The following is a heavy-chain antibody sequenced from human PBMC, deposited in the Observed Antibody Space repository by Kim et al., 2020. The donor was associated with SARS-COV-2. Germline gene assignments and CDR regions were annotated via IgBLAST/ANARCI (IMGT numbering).Heavy chain of an antibody. V-gene: IGHV1-69*01. CDR3: ARSGLKLELRSWFDP. Sequence: QKFQGRVTITADESTSTAYMELSSLRSEDTAVYYCARSGLKLELRSWFDPWGQGTLVTVSS. D-gene: IGHD1-7*01. J-gene: IGHJ5*02.